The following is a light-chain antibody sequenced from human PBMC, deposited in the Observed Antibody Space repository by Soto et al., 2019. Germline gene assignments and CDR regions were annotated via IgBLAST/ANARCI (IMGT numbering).Light chain of an antibody. Sequence: DIQMTQSPSSLSASVGDRVTITCRASRSISIYLNWYQQRPGKAPKLLIYAASGLPSGVPSRFSGSGSGTDFTLTISSLQPEDFATYYCQQANSFPLTFGGGTKVEI. CDR2: AAS. V-gene: IGKV1-39*01. J-gene: IGKJ4*01. CDR1: RSISIY. CDR3: QQANSFPLT.